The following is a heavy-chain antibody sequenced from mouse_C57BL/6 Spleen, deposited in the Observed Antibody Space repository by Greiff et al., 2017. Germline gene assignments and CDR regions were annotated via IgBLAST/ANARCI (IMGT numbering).Heavy chain of an antibody. Sequence: QVQLQQPGAELVMPGASVKLSCKASGYTFTSYWMHWVKQRPGQGLEWIGEIDPSDSYTNYNQKFKGKSTLTVDKSSSTAYMQLSSLTSEDSAVYYCARRGQALDYWGQGTTLTVSS. J-gene: IGHJ2*01. CDR2: IDPSDSYT. D-gene: IGHD3-2*02. CDR3: ARRGQALDY. CDR1: GYTFTSYW. V-gene: IGHV1-69*01.